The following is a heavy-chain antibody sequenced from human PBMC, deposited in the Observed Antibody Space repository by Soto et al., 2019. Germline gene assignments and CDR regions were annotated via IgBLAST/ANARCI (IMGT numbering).Heavy chain of an antibody. D-gene: IGHD3-22*01. Sequence: EVQLLESGGGLVQPGGSLRLSCAASGFTFSSYAMSWVRQAPGKGLEWVSAISGSGGSTYYADSVKGRFTISRDNSKNTLYLQMNSLRAEDTAVYYCAKDENYYGSSGYPFDAFDIWGQGTMVTVSS. V-gene: IGHV3-23*01. CDR1: GFTFSSYA. CDR2: ISGSGGST. CDR3: AKDENYYGSSGYPFDAFDI. J-gene: IGHJ3*02.